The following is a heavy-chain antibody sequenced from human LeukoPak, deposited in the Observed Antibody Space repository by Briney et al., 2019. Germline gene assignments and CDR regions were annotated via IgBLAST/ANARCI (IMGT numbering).Heavy chain of an antibody. V-gene: IGHV3-7*01. CDR1: GFTFSSYG. CDR3: ARDSSPDIYGSGSYRLY. D-gene: IGHD3-10*01. J-gene: IGHJ4*02. Sequence: PGGSLRLSCAASGFTFSSYGMHWVRQAPGKGLEWVANIKQDGSEKYYVDSVKGRFTISRDNAKNSLYLQMNSLRAEDTAVYYCARDSSPDIYGSGSYRLYWGQGTLVTVSS. CDR2: IKQDGSEK.